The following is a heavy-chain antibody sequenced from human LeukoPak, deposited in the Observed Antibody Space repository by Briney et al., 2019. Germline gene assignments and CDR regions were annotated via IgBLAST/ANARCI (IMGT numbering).Heavy chain of an antibody. CDR1: GGSISSGSYY. Sequence: SETLSLTCTVSGGSISSGSYYWSWIRQPAGKGLEWIGRIYTSGSTNYNPSLKSRVTISVDTSKNQFSLKLSSVTAADTAVYYCARDTPIIITRDYYYYMDVWGKGTTVTVSS. J-gene: IGHJ6*03. CDR3: ARDTPIIITRDYYYYMDV. V-gene: IGHV4-61*02. CDR2: IYTSGST. D-gene: IGHD2/OR15-2a*01.